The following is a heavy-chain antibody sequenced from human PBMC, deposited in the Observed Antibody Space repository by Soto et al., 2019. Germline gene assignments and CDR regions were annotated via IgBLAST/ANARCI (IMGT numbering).Heavy chain of an antibody. D-gene: IGHD3-16*01. CDR3: ARERGSHALDS. CDR1: GYSFTSYG. J-gene: IGHJ4*02. CDR2: ISTNNGNT. V-gene: IGHV1-18*01. Sequence: QVQLVQSGAEVKKPGASVKVSCKASGYSFTSYGISWVRQAPGQWLEWMGWISTNNGNTNYAQGRVTMTTDTSTSTADMELRSLRSDDTAVYYCARERGSHALDSWRQGTLGTVSA.